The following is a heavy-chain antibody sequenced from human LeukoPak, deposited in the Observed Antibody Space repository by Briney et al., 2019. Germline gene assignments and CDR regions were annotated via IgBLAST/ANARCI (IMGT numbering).Heavy chain of an antibody. CDR2: CRDKANSYTT. J-gene: IGHJ4*02. D-gene: IGHD1-26*01. CDR1: GFTFTDHS. Sequence: PGRSLRLSCVASGFTFTDHSMDSVPQAPGKGLEWVGRCRDKANSYTTEYAASVKGRFTNSRDDSKNSLYLQMNSLETEDTAVYYCARLLGANDWGQGTLGTVSS. V-gene: IGHV3-72*01. CDR3: ARLLGAND.